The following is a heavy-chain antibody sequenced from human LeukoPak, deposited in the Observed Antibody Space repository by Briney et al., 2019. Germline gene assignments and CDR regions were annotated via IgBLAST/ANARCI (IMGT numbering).Heavy chain of an antibody. CDR3: ARELQLQGSLADY. V-gene: IGHV3-7*01. CDR2: IKQDGSGK. D-gene: IGHD5-18*01. Sequence: GGSLRLSCAASGFTFSSYWMSWVRQAPGKGLEWVANIKQDGSGKYYVDSVKGRFTISRDNAKNSLYLQMNSLRAEDTAVYYCARELQLQGSLADYWGQGTLVTVSS. CDR1: GFTFSSYW. J-gene: IGHJ4*02.